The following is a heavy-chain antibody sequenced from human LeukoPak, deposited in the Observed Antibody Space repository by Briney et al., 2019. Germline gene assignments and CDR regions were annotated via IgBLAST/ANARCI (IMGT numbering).Heavy chain of an antibody. CDR1: GFTFSSYW. Sequence: GGSLRLSCAASGFTFSSYWMSWVRQAPGKGLEWVANIKQDGSEKYYVDSVKGRFTISRDNAKNSLYLQMNSPRAEDTAVYYCARDRGGYYFDYWGQGTLVTVSS. D-gene: IGHD3-16*01. J-gene: IGHJ4*02. CDR3: ARDRGGYYFDY. V-gene: IGHV3-7*01. CDR2: IKQDGSEK.